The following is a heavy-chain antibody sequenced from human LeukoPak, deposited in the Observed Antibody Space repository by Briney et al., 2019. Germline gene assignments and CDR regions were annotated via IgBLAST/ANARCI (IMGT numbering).Heavy chain of an antibody. CDR2: IYNGGTA. Sequence: PGGSLRLSCAASGFSVSSIYMSWVRQAPGKGLECVSVIYNGGTAFSADSVKGRLTISTDSPKNTLYLQMNSLRAEDTAIYYCARGGYTYGVDHWGQGTLVTVSS. D-gene: IGHD5-18*01. J-gene: IGHJ5*02. V-gene: IGHV3-53*01. CDR1: GFSVSSIY. CDR3: ARGGYTYGVDH.